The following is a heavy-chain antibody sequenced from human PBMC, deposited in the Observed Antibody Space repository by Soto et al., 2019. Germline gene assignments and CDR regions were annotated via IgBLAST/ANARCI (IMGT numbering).Heavy chain of an antibody. CDR3: ARIERDSYGYVSYYYGMDV. V-gene: IGHV4-59*01. CDR2: IYYSGST. Sequence: PSETLSLTCTVSGGSISSYYWSWIRQPPGKGLEWIGYIYYSGSTNYNPSLKSRVTISVDTSKNQFSLKLSSVTAADTAVYYCARIERDSYGYVSYYYGMDVWGQGNTVTVSS. CDR1: GGSISSYY. J-gene: IGHJ6*02. D-gene: IGHD5-18*01.